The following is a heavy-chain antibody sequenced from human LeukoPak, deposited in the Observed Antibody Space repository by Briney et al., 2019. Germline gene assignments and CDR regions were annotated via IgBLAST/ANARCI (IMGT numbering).Heavy chain of an antibody. CDR2: ISSSSSTI. D-gene: IGHD3/OR15-3a*01. V-gene: IGHV3-48*01. CDR1: GFTFSHYS. CDR3: ARGGGLVIPLSAFGI. J-gene: IGHJ3*02. Sequence: SGGSLRLSCAASGFTFSHYSMNWVRQAPGKGLEWVSYISSSSSTIYYEDSVRGRFSISRDNAKNSLYLQMNSLRAEDTAVYYCARGGGLVIPLSAFGIWGQGTMVAVSS.